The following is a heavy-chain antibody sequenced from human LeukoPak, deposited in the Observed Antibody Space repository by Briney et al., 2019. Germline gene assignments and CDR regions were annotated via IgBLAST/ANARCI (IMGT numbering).Heavy chain of an antibody. V-gene: IGHV1-2*02. J-gene: IGHJ4*02. CDR2: INPNSGGT. CDR3: ARVINYDSSGYTY. Sequence: ASVKVSCKASGYTFTGYYMHWVRQAPGQGLEWRGWINPNSGGTNYAQKFQGRVTMTRDTSISTAYMELSRLRSDDTAVYYCARVINYDSSGYTYWGQGTLVTVSS. D-gene: IGHD3-22*01. CDR1: GYTFTGYY.